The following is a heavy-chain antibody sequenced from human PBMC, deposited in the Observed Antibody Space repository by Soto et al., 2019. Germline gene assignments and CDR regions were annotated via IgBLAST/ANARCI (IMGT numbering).Heavy chain of an antibody. Sequence: GGSLRLSCAASGFICSSYDMSWVRQAPGKGLEWVSTILVGGSTHYEDSVKGRFTISRDTSKNTVYLQMNSLTAGDTAVYYCARGANSGRAAFDIWGQGTMVTVSS. CDR1: GFICSSYD. V-gene: IGHV3-23*01. D-gene: IGHD1-7*01. J-gene: IGHJ3*02. CDR2: ILVGGST. CDR3: ARGANSGRAAFDI.